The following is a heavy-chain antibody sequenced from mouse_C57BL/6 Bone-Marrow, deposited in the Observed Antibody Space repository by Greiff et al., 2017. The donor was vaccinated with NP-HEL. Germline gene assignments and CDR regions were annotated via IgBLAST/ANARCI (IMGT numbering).Heavy chain of an antibody. CDR1: GYTFTSYW. CDR3: ARRGNYGWYFDG. Sequence: QVQLQQPGAELVKPGASVKLSCKASGYTFTSYWMHWVKQRPGRGLEWIGRIDPNSGGTKYNEKFKGKATLTVEKSSSTVYLELSRLTSDDSAVDYCARRGNYGWYFDGWGTGTTVTVSS. CDR2: IDPNSGGT. J-gene: IGHJ1*03. D-gene: IGHD2-1*01. V-gene: IGHV1-62-3*01.